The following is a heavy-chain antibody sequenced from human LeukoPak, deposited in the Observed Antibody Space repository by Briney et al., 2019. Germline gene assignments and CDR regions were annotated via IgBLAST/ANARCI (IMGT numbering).Heavy chain of an antibody. J-gene: IGHJ4*02. V-gene: IGHV3-43*02. CDR3: ARESGKFDY. Sequence: GGSLRLSCVASGLPIGDFAMHWVRQAPGQGLEWVSLIGGDGVSTFFTDSVKGRFSISRDNSKNSLFLEMSSLRTEDTAMYYCARESGKFDYWGQGTLVAVSS. CDR1: GLPIGDFA. CDR2: IGGDGVST.